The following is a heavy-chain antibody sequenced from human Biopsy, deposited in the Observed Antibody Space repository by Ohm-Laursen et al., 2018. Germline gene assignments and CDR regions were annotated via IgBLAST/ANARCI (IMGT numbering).Heavy chain of an antibody. Sequence: SLRLSCSASGFSFSDYHMRWTRQAPGRGLEWVSYISGGGTIYYGDSMKGRVTISRDNAKNSLYLQMHSLRAEDTAVYYCVRDTRWSPYSMDVWGQGTTVTVSS. CDR2: ISGGGTI. J-gene: IGHJ6*02. V-gene: IGHV3-11*01. CDR1: GFSFSDYH. D-gene: IGHD4-23*01. CDR3: VRDTRWSPYSMDV.